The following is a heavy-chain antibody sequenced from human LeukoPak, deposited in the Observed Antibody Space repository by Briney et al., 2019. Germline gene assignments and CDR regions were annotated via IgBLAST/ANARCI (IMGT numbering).Heavy chain of an antibody. D-gene: IGHD6-6*01. Sequence: GGSLRLSCVASGFTFSNYWMSWVRQAPGKGLEWVANIKEDGGEKYYVDSVKGRFTISRDNAKNSLYLQMNSLRAEDTAVYYCASTIATRYFDYWGQGTLVTVSS. J-gene: IGHJ4*02. V-gene: IGHV3-7*03. CDR3: ASTIATRYFDY. CDR1: GFTFSNYW. CDR2: IKEDGGEK.